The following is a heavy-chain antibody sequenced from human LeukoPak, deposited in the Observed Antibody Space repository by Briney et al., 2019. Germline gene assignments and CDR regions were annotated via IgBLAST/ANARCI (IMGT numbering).Heavy chain of an antibody. CDR2: IYYSGST. J-gene: IGHJ4*02. CDR1: GGSISSSSYY. CDR3: AREGYSPFFDY. V-gene: IGHV4-39*02. Sequence: PSETLSLTCTVSGGSISSSSYYWGWIRQPPGKGLEWIGSIYYSGSTYYNPSLKSRVTISVDTSKNQFSLKLSSVTAADTAVYYCAREGYSPFFDYWGQKTLVTVPS. D-gene: IGHD5-18*01.